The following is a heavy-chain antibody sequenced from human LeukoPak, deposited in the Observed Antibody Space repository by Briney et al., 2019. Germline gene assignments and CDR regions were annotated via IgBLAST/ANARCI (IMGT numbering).Heavy chain of an antibody. CDR1: GFTFDDYA. J-gene: IGHJ4*02. CDR2: ISWNSGSI. Sequence: PGGSLRLSCAASGFTFDDYAMHWVRQAPGKGLEWVSGISWNSGSIGYADSVKGRFTISRDNAKNSLYLQMNSLRAEDTALYYCAKDNARWELLKPDFDYWGQGTLVTVSS. V-gene: IGHV3-9*01. D-gene: IGHD1-26*01. CDR3: AKDNARWELLKPDFDY.